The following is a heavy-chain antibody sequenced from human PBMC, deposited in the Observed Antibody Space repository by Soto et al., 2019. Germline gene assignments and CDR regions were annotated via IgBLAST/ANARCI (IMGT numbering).Heavy chain of an antibody. Sequence: PSETLSLTCTVSGGSISSSSYYWGWIRQPPGKGLEWIGSIYYSGSTYYNPSLKSRVTISVDTSKNQFSLKLSSVTAADTSVYYCAGHPSYYDILTGPSFGYWGQGTLVTVS. J-gene: IGHJ4*02. CDR2: IYYSGST. CDR3: AGHPSYYDILTGPSFGY. D-gene: IGHD3-9*01. V-gene: IGHV4-39*01. CDR1: GGSISSSSYY.